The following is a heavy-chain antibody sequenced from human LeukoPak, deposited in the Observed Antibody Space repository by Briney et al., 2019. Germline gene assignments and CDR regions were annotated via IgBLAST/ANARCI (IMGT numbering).Heavy chain of an antibody. V-gene: IGHV4-39*01. CDR1: GGSISSSSYY. J-gene: IGHJ4*02. Sequence: SETLSLTCTVSGGSISSSSYYWGWIRQPPGKGLEWIGSIYYSGSTYYNPSLKSRVTISVDTSRNQFSLKLSSVTAADTAVYYCARLGLRFLEWLSRGVYWGQGTLVTVSS. CDR2: IYYSGST. CDR3: ARLGLRFLEWLSRGVY. D-gene: IGHD3-3*01.